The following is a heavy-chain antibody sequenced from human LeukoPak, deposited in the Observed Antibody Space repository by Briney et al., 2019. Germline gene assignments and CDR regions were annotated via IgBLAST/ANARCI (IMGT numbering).Heavy chain of an antibody. J-gene: IGHJ4*02. D-gene: IGHD6-13*01. CDR2: IYYHGST. V-gene: IGHV4-61*01. CDR1: GDPISSYSNYK. CDR3: AREYSALDY. Sequence: SETLSLTCTVSGDPISSYSNYKWSWIRQPPGKGLEWIGYIYYHGSTNYNPSLKSRFTFSVDTSMNQFSLKLSSVTAADTAVYYCAREYSALDYWGQGTLVTVSS.